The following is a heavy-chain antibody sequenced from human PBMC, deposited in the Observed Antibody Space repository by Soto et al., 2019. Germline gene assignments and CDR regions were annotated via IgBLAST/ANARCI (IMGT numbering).Heavy chain of an antibody. CDR1: GDTFNTYT. Sequence: SVKVSCKVSGDTFNTYTISWVRQAPGQGLEWMGRIIPILAVTTYSRKFQGRLSITADESTSTAYMEVSSLRSEDTAISYCAARYCSAATCFNPGAYWGQGTLVTVSS. V-gene: IGHV1-69*02. CDR2: IIPILAVT. D-gene: IGHD2-8*02. CDR3: AARYCSAATCFNPGAY. J-gene: IGHJ4*02.